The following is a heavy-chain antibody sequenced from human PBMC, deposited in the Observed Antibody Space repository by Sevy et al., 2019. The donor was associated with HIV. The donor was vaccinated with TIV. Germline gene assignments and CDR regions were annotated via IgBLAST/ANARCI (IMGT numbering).Heavy chain of an antibody. J-gene: IGHJ3*02. D-gene: IGHD3-22*01. CDR2: YDPEDGET. CDR1: GYSVSDLS. CDR3: ATSPDYYDSSRDAFDI. Sequence: ASVKVSCKVSGYSVSDLSIHWVRQAPGKGLEWMGGYDPEDGETIYAQKFQVRVTMTEDTSTDTAYMELSSLRSEDTAVYYCATSPDYYDSSRDAFDIWDQGTMVTVSS. V-gene: IGHV1-24*01.